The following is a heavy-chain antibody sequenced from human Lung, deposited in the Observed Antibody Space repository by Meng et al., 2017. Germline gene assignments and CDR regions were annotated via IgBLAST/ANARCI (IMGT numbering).Heavy chain of an antibody. J-gene: IGHJ1*01. CDR3: LRGSGGSV. D-gene: IGHD3-10*01. Sequence: QVQLRESGPARVKSSETLSLTCAFSGDSITNHNWWAWVRQPPGKGLEWIGEIPHRGSSAYNPSLKSRVSMSIDKSKNQFSLKLTSVTAADTAVYHCLRGSGGSVWGQGTLVTVSS. CDR2: IPHRGSS. CDR1: GDSITNHNW. V-gene: IGHV4-4*02.